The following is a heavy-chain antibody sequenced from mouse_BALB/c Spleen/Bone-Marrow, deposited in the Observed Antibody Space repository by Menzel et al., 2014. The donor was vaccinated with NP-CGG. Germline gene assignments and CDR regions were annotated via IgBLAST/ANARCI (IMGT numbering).Heavy chain of an antibody. Sequence: EVKLVESGGSLVQPGGSLKLSCVASGFTFSSYGMSWVRQTPDKRLELVATINNNGGSTYYPDSVKGQFTISRDNAKNTLYLQMSSLKSEDTAMYYCARVYGWYFDVWGAGTTVTVSS. J-gene: IGHJ1*01. V-gene: IGHV5-6-3*01. D-gene: IGHD1-1*01. CDR3: ARVYGWYFDV. CDR1: GFTFSSYG. CDR2: INNNGGST.